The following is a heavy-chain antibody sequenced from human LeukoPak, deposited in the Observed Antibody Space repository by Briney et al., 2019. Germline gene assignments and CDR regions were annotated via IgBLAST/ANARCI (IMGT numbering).Heavy chain of an antibody. V-gene: IGHV3-23*01. CDR2: IRDSGGST. Sequence: GGSLRLSCAASGFSFSSYAMSWVRQAPGKGLEWVSAIRDSGGSTYYADSVKGRFTISRDNSKNTLYLQMNSLRAEDTAVYYCAKSVVLLWFGELLSCDYWGQGTLVTVSS. CDR1: GFSFSSYA. CDR3: AKSVVLLWFGELLSCDY. J-gene: IGHJ4*02. D-gene: IGHD3-10*01.